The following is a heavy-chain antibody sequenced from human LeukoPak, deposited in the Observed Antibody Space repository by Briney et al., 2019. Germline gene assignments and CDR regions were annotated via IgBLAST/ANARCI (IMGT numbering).Heavy chain of an antibody. J-gene: IGHJ4*02. CDR3: ARGGGTVTYFDY. CDR1: GFTVSSNY. CDR2: IYSGGST. Sequence: GGSLRLSCAASGFTVSSNYMSWVRQAPGKGLEWVSVIYSGGSTNYADSVKGRFTISRDNSKNMLYLQMNSLRAEDTAVYYCARGGGTVTYFDYWGQGTLVTVSS. V-gene: IGHV3-53*01. D-gene: IGHD4-17*01.